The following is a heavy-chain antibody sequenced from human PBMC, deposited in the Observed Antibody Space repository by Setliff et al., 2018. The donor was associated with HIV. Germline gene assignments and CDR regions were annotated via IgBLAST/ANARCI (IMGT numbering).Heavy chain of an antibody. V-gene: IGHV3-30*14. J-gene: IGHJ4*02. CDR3: ARLRLYNSALDY. CDR1: GFTFNNYA. D-gene: IGHD3-10*01. Sequence: LRLSCVGSGFTFNNYAIHWVRQAPGKGLEWVAAIAPLGGTTYYAGSVKGRFTISENALYLQIDSLRPEDTAVYYCARLRLYNSALDYWGQGTLVTVSS. CDR2: IAPLGGTT.